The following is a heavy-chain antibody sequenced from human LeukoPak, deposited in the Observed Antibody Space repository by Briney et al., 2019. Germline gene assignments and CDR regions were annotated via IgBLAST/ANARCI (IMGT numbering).Heavy chain of an antibody. CDR2: ISWNSGSI. J-gene: IGHJ2*01. CDR1: GFTFDDYA. CDR3: AKGYCSSISCSYLDL. D-gene: IGHD2-2*01. V-gene: IGHV3-9*03. Sequence: PGRSLRLSCAVSGFTFDDYAMHWVRQAPGKGLEWVSGISWNSGSIDYADSVKGRFTISRDNAKNSLYLQMNSLRAEDMALYYCAKGYCSSISCSYLDLWGRGTVVTVSS.